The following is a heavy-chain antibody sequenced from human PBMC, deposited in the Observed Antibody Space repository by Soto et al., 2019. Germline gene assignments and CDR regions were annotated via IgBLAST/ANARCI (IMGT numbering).Heavy chain of an antibody. Sequence: QLQVVQSGPEVRQPGSSVKVSCKPSGGIFTNYAFTWVRQAPGQRLEWMGGIIPLFGTANYAQNFQGRVTITGDKATTTVDLEVNSLRSEDAALYYCSAYCSSSNCRAGDDYWGHGTLVSVSS. J-gene: IGHJ4*01. CDR1: GGIFTNYA. CDR2: IIPLFGTA. V-gene: IGHV1-69*06. D-gene: IGHD2-2*01. CDR3: SAYCSSSNCRAGDDY.